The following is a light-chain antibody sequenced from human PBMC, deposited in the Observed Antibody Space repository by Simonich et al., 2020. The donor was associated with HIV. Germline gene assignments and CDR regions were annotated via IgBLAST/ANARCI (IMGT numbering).Light chain of an antibody. CDR2: TAY. V-gene: IGKV1-NL1*01. CDR1: QGISNS. CDR3: QQYYSSLLT. J-gene: IGKJ4*01. Sequence: DIQMTQSPSSLSASVGDRVTITCRASQGISNSLAWYQQKPGKAPKLLINTAYRLESGVPSRFSGRGSGTEYTLTISSLQPEDFATYYCQQYYSSLLTFGGGTKVEIK.